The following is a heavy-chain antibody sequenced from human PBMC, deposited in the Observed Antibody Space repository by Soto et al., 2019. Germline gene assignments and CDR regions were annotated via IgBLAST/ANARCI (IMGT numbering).Heavy chain of an antibody. CDR3: VKGNYSNGWYYFVS. Sequence: GGSLRLSCAASGFTFDDYTMHWVRQAPGKGLEWVSLISWDGGSTYYADPVKGRFTISRDNSKNSLYLQMNSLRTEDTALYYCVKGNYSNGWYYFVSWGQGTLVTVSS. V-gene: IGHV3-43*01. CDR1: GFTFDDYT. CDR2: ISWDGGST. D-gene: IGHD6-19*01. J-gene: IGHJ4*02.